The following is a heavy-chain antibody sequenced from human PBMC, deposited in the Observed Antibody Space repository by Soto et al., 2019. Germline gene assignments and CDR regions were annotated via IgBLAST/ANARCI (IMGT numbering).Heavy chain of an antibody. V-gene: IGHV1-18*01. CDR3: ARGRRAVAGMNLYYYYYYGMDV. Sequence: ASVKVSCKASGYTFTSYGISWVRQAPGQGLEWMGWISAYNGNTNYAQKLQGRVTMTTDTSTSTAYMELGSLRSDDTAVYYCARGRRAVAGMNLYYYYYYGMDVWGQGTTVTVSS. CDR1: GYTFTSYG. CDR2: ISAYNGNT. J-gene: IGHJ6*02. D-gene: IGHD6-19*01.